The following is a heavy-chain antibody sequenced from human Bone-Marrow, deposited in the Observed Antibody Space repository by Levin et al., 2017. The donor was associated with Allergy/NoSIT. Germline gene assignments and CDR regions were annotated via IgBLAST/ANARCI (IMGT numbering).Heavy chain of an antibody. CDR1: GFTFSSYS. CDR2: IGSGTSDL. CDR3: ARERGPSYYYDSSGDRPRILDS. Sequence: PGGSLRLSCVASGFTFSSYSMNWVRQAPGMGLESVSSIGSGTSDLYYADSVKGRFTISRDNTKNSLYLQMHSLRAEDTAVYFCARERGPSYYYDSSGDRPRILDSWGQGTLVTVSS. J-gene: IGHJ4*02. V-gene: IGHV3-21*01. D-gene: IGHD3-22*01.